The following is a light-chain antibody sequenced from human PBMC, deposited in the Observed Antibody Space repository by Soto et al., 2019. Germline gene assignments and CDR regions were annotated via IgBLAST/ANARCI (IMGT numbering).Light chain of an antibody. CDR3: SSYTSSSNDV. Sequence: QSALTQPASVSGSPGQSITISCTGTSSDVGGYYSVSWYQQHPGKAPKLMIYDVTNRPSGVSNLFSGSKSGNTASLTIAGLEAEYEADYYCSSYTSSSNDVFGPGTNLTVL. CDR2: DVT. CDR1: SSDVGGYYS. J-gene: IGLJ1*01. V-gene: IGLV2-14*01.